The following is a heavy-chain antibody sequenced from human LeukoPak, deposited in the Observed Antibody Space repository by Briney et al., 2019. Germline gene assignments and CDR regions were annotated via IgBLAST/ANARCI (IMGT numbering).Heavy chain of an antibody. CDR2: IIPIFGTA. CDR1: GYTLTGYY. J-gene: IGHJ4*02. Sequence: ASVKVSCKASGYTLTGYYMHWVRQAPGQGLEWMGGIIPIFGTANYAQKFQGRVTITADESTSTAYMELSSLRSEDTAVYYCARGSQMATIHYWGQGTLVTVSS. V-gene: IGHV1-69*13. D-gene: IGHD5-24*01. CDR3: ARGSQMATIHY.